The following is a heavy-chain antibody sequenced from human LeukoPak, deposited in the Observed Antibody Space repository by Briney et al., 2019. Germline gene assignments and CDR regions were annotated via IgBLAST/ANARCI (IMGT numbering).Heavy chain of an antibody. CDR3: ARADPYFYYGMDV. Sequence: GGSLRLSCAAYGFTVSSNYMSWDRQAPGKGLEWVSVIYSGGSTYYADSVKGRFTISRDNSKNTLYLQMNSLRAEDTAVYYCARADPYFYYGMDVWGQGTTVTVSS. J-gene: IGHJ6*02. CDR2: IYSGGST. CDR1: GFTVSSNY. V-gene: IGHV3-53*01.